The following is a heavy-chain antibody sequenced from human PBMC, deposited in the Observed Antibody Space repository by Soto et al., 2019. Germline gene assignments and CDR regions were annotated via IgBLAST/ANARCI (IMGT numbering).Heavy chain of an antibody. CDR2: ITINGNT. CDR3: ARETGENWTYEAH. Sequence: PSEILCLPYRVSGAYISDFSWSWIRQPAGKGLEWIGRITINGNTQKNPSFKSRVTMSIDTSRNHLSLNLQSATAADTALYYCARETGENWTYEAHWGPGTLVTVSS. D-gene: IGHD1-7*01. J-gene: IGHJ1*01. CDR1: GAYISDFS. V-gene: IGHV4-4*07.